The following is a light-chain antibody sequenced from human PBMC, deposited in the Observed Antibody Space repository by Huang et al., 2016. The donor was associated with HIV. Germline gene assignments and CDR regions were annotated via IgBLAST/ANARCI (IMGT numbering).Light chain of an antibody. J-gene: IGKJ3*01. CDR1: QVISSD. CDR3: QQVNSFPFT. V-gene: IGKV1-9*01. Sequence: IHLTQHPSSLSASVGDRVIITCRASQVISSDLAWFQQKPGKAPKLLIYGASTLQSGVPSRFTGSGSGANFTLSISSLQPEDFSTYYCQQVNSFPFTFGPGTKVDIK. CDR2: GAS.